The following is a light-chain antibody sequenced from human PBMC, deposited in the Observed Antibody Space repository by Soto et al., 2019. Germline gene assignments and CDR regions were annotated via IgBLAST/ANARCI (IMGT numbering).Light chain of an antibody. CDR1: QGISSY. J-gene: IGKJ4*01. CDR3: QQYYSYPPL. V-gene: IGKV1-8*01. CDR2: AAS. Sequence: AIRMTQSPSSFSASTGDRVTITCRASQGISSYLAWYQQKPGKAPKLLIYAASTLQSGVPSRFSGSGSGTDFTLTIRCLQSEDFATYYCQQYYSYPPLFGGGTKVEIK.